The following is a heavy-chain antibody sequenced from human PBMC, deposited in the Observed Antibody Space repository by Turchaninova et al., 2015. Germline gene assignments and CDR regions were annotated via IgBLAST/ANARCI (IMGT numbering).Heavy chain of an antibody. CDR2: VYNSGTT. Sequence: QVQLQESGPGLVKPSETLSLTCAVSGYSISSGYYWAWIRQPPGKGLEGIGSVYNSGTTYYNPSLKSRVTISIDTSKTHFSLKLSSVTAADTAVYYCGGYSYAHWGQGTLVTVSS. CDR1: GYSISSGYY. J-gene: IGHJ4*02. CDR3: GGYSYAH. V-gene: IGHV4-38-2*01. D-gene: IGHD5-18*01.